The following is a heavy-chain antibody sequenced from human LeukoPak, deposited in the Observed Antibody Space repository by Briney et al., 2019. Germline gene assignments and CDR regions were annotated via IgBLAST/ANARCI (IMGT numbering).Heavy chain of an antibody. V-gene: IGHV3-23*01. CDR1: GFTFSSYG. J-gene: IGHJ4*02. CDR2: ISGSGGST. D-gene: IGHD4-23*01. CDR3: ARDYGGSSPFDY. Sequence: GGTLRLSCAASGFTFSSYGMSWVRQAPGKGLEWVSAISGSGGSTYYADSVKGRFTISRDNSKNTLYLQMNSLRAEDTDAYYCARDYGGSSPFDYWGQGTLVTVSS.